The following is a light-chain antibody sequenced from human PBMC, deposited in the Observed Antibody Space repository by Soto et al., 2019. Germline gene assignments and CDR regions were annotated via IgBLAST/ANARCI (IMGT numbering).Light chain of an antibody. V-gene: IGLV1-40*01. CDR2: GNN. Sequence: QLVLTQPPSVSGAPGQRVTISCTGTSSNIGASYDVNWYQQLPGTAPTLLIYGNNSRPSSIPDRFSGSKSGTSASLAITGLQPEDEADYYCQSFDSSLSGWVFGGGTKLTVL. CDR3: QSFDSSLSGWV. J-gene: IGLJ3*02. CDR1: SSNIGASYD.